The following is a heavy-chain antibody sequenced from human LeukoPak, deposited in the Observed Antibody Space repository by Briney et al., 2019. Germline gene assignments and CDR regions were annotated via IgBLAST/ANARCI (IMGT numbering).Heavy chain of an antibody. Sequence: SETLSLTCTVSGGSISSGGYYWSWIRQHPGKGLEWIGYIYYSGSTYYNPSLKSRVTISVDTSKNQFSLKLSSVTAADTAVYYCARAQSVAPAGKTKRQKNNWFDPWGQGTLVTVSS. V-gene: IGHV4-31*03. D-gene: IGHD2-2*01. J-gene: IGHJ5*02. CDR1: GGSISSGGYY. CDR2: IYYSGST. CDR3: ARAQSVAPAGKTKRQKNNWFDP.